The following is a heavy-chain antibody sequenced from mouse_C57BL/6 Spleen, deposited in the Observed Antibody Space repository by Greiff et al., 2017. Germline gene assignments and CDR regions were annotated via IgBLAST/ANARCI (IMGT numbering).Heavy chain of an antibody. J-gene: IGHJ1*03. CDR3: AKALPEGYCDV. Sequence: QVQLQQSGPELVKPGASVKISCKASGYAFSSSWMNWVKQRPGKGLEWIGRIYPGDGDTNYNGKFKGKATLTADKASSTAYMQLSSLTSEDSAVYFCAKALPEGYCDVWGTGTTVTVSS. V-gene: IGHV1-82*01. CDR2: IYPGDGDT. CDR1: GYAFSSSW.